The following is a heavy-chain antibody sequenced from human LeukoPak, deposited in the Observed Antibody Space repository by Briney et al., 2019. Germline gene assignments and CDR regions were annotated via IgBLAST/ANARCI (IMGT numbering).Heavy chain of an antibody. CDR1: GDSVSSNDAS. D-gene: IGHD3-10*01. J-gene: IGHJ5*02. Sequence: SQTLSLTCAISGDSVSSNDASWNWIRQSPSTGLEWLGRTFYRSKWYYDYEASLKSRITINPDTSKNQFSLQLNSVTPEDTAMYYCAREVAMIRGVKNWFDRWGQGTLVTVSS. V-gene: IGHV6-1*01. CDR2: TFYRSKWYY. CDR3: AREVAMIRGVKNWFDR.